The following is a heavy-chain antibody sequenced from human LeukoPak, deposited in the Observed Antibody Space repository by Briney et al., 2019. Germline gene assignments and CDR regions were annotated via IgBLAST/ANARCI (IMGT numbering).Heavy chain of an antibody. CDR2: ISSSGRTI. J-gene: IGHJ3*02. CDR1: GFSFSDYY. D-gene: IGHD3-16*01. V-gene: IGHV3-11*01. CDR3: AKVWGAFDAFDI. Sequence: PGGSLRLSCAASGFSFSDYYMSWIRQAPGKGLEWVSYISSSGRTIYYADSVKGRFTISRDNSKNTLYLQMNSLRAEDTAVYYCAKVWGAFDAFDIWGQGTMVTVSS.